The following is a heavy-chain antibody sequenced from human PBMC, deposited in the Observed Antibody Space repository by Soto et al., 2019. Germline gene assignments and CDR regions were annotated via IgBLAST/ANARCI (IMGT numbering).Heavy chain of an antibody. J-gene: IGHJ6*03. V-gene: IGHV3-30*18. D-gene: IGHD6-6*01. CDR2: ISYDGNNK. CDR1: GFTFSTYG. CDR3: AKVSAQLVHYFYFHYMDG. Sequence: QLQLVESGGGVVQPGRSLRLSCAASGFTFSTYGMHWVRQAPGKGLEWVAVISYDGNNKYYADSVKGRFTISRDNSKNTLYLQMNSLRPEDTAVYYCAKVSAQLVHYFYFHYMDGWGKGTTVTVSS.